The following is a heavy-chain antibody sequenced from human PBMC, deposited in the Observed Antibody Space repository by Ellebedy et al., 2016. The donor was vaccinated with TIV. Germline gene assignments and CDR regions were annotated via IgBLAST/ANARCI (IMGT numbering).Heavy chain of an antibody. CDR3: ARHRPSGPNDY. CDR2: IYYSGST. Sequence: MPSETLSLTCTVSGGHITANYWSWIRQSPGKGLEWIGYIYYSGSTNYNPSLKSRATIEVDTSRSQFSLKLSPVTAADTAVYYCARHRPSGPNDYWGQGTLVTVSS. V-gene: IGHV4-59*08. J-gene: IGHJ4*02. CDR1: GGHITANY. D-gene: IGHD4/OR15-4a*01.